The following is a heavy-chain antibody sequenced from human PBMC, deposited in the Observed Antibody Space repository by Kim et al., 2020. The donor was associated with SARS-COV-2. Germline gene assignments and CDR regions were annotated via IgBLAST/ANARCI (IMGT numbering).Heavy chain of an antibody. CDR1: GYTFTSYD. V-gene: IGHV1-8*01. CDR2: MNPNSGNT. CDR3: AREYCSGGSCYLVEGWFDP. D-gene: IGHD2-15*01. Sequence: ASVKVSCKASGYTFTSYDINWVRQATGQGLEWMGWMNPNSGNTGYAQKFQGRVTMTRNTSISTAYMELSSLRSEDTAVYYCAREYCSGGSCYLVEGWFDPWGQGTLVTVSS. J-gene: IGHJ5*02.